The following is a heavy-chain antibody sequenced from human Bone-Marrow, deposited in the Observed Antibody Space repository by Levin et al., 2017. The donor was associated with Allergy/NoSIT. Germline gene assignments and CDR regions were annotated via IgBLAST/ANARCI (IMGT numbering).Heavy chain of an antibody. V-gene: IGHV4-39*07. D-gene: IGHD3-22*01. CDR1: GGSISSSSYY. J-gene: IGHJ4*02. CDR3: ARAPIGMDYYDSSMFDY. CDR2: IYYSGST. Sequence: SSETLSLTCTVSGGSISSSSYYWGWIRQPPGKGLEWIGSIYYSGSTYYNPSLKSRVTISVDTSKNQFSLKLSSVTAADTAVYYCARAPIGMDYYDSSMFDYWGQGTLVTVSS.